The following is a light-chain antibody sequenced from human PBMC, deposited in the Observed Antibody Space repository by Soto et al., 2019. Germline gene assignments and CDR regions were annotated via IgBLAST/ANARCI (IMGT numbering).Light chain of an antibody. Sequence: QSVLTQPASVSGSPGQWITISCTGTSSDIGSYNYVSWYQQHPGRAPKLLIYGVSNRPSGVSDRFSGSKSGITASLTISGLQAEDEADYYCNSYTTNNNVFGTGTKVTVL. V-gene: IGLV2-14*03. CDR1: SSDIGSYNY. J-gene: IGLJ1*01. CDR3: NSYTTNNNV. CDR2: GVS.